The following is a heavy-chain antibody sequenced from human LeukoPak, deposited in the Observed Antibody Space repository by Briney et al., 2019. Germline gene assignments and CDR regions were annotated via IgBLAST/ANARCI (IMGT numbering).Heavy chain of an antibody. J-gene: IGHJ4*02. Sequence: GGSLRLSCAASGFTVSSNYMSWVPQAPGRGLVGVSDLYGGGSTYYADSVKGRFTISRDNSKNTLYLQMNSLRAEDTAVYYCARDKDTMVRGVGFDYWGQGTLVTVSS. V-gene: IGHV3-53*01. CDR1: GFTVSSNY. CDR2: LYGGGST. CDR3: ARDKDTMVRGVGFDY. D-gene: IGHD3-10*01.